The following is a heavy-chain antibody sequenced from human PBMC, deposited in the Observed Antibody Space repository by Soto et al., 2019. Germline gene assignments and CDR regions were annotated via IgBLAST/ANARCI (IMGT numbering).Heavy chain of an antibody. CDR1: GFTFSSYG. Sequence: QVQLVESGGGVVQPGRSLRLSCAASGFTFSSYGMHWVRQAPGKGLEWVAVIWYDGSNKYYADSVKGRFTISRDNSKNTLYLRMNRLRAEDTAVYYCASGQQVGRSSYYYGMDVWGRGTKVTVSS. CDR2: IWYDGSNK. J-gene: IGHJ6*02. V-gene: IGHV3-33*01. D-gene: IGHD6-13*01. CDR3: ASGQQVGRSSYYYGMDV.